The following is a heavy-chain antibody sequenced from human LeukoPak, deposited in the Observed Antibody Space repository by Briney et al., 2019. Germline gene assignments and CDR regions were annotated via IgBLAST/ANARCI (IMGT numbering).Heavy chain of an antibody. CDR1: GFTFSTYG. V-gene: IGHV3-30*02. J-gene: IGHJ4*02. CDR2: IQAGGDEK. Sequence: SGGSLRLSCAASGFTFSTYGMHWVRQAPRKGLEWVTFIQAGGDEKYYAESVKGRFTVSRDNSKNTLYLQMNSLRAEDTAVYYCARDTPGYGGDDFDYWGQGALVTVSS. CDR3: ARDTPGYGGDDFDY. D-gene: IGHD4-23*01.